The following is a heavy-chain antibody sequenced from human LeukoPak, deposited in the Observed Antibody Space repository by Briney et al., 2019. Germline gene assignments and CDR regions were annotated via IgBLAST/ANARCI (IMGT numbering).Heavy chain of an antibody. CDR1: GGTFSSYA. V-gene: IGHV1-69*04. J-gene: IGHJ4*02. CDR3: ARSGRDGYNLNY. D-gene: IGHD5-24*01. Sequence: SVKVSCKASGGTFSSYAIIWVRQAPGQGLEWMGRIIPILGIANYAQKFQGRVTITADKSTSTAYMELSSLRSEDTAVYYCARSGRDGYNLNYWGQGTLVTVSS. CDR2: IIPILGIA.